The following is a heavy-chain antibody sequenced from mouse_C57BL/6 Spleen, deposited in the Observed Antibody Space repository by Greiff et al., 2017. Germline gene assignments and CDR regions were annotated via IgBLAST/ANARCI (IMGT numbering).Heavy chain of an antibody. CDR3: TRDRGSYAMDY. D-gene: IGHD2-14*01. V-gene: IGHV5-9-1*02. Sequence: EVKVEESGEGLVKPGGSLKLSCAASGFTFSSYAMSWVRQTPEKRLEWVAYISSGGDYIYYADTVKGRFTISRDNARNTLYLQMSSLKSEDTAMYYCTRDRGSYAMDYWGQGTSVTVSS. J-gene: IGHJ4*01. CDR1: GFTFSSYA. CDR2: ISSGGDYI.